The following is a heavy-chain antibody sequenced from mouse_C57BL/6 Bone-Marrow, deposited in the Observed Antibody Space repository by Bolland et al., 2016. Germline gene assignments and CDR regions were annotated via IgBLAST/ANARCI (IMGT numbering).Heavy chain of an antibody. Sequence: PRDGSTKYNEKFKGKATLTVDTSSSTAYMELHSLTSEDSAVYFCAKPYDYYAMDYWGQGT. V-gene: IGHV1-85*01. CDR2: PRDGST. CDR3: AKPYDYYAMDY. D-gene: IGHD1-1*02. J-gene: IGHJ4*01.